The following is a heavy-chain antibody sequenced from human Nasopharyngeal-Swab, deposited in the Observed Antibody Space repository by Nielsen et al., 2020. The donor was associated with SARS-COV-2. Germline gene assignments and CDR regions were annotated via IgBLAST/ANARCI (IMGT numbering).Heavy chain of an antibody. CDR3: ARDSMPHCSSTSCRKYGMDV. J-gene: IGHJ6*02. Sequence: GESLKISCAASGFTFSDYYMSWTRQAPGKGLEWVSYISSSSSYTNYADSVKGRFTISRDNAKNSLYLQMNSLRAEDTAVYYCARDSMPHCSSTSCRKYGMDVWGQGTTVTVSS. D-gene: IGHD2-2*01. CDR1: GFTFSDYY. V-gene: IGHV3-11*05. CDR2: ISSSSSYT.